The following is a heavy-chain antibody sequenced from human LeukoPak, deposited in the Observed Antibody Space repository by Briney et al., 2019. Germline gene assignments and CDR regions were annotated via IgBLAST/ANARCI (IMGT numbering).Heavy chain of an antibody. V-gene: IGHV3-15*01. CDR3: TTDVYGDYVPHYYGMDV. D-gene: IGHD4-17*01. J-gene: IGHJ6*02. Sequence: GGSLRLSCAASGFTFINSWLSWVRQAPGKGPEWVGRIKSRSDGGTTDYAAPVKGRFTISRDDSKSTLYLQMNSLKSEDTAIYYCTTDVYGDYVPHYYGMDVWGQGTTVTVSS. CDR2: IKSRSDGGTT. CDR1: GFTFINSW.